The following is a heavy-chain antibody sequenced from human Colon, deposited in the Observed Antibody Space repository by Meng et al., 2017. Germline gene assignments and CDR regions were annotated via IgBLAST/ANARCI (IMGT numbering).Heavy chain of an antibody. CDR2: INAGNGNT. J-gene: IGHJ5*02. CDR1: GNTFSRYA. D-gene: IGHD2-2*01. CDR3: ARDQAPISSQLAANWFDP. Sequence: QVQLVQFGAEVKKSGASVKVSCKPSGNTFSRYAMHWVRQAPGQRLEWMGWINAGNGNTKYSQKFQDRVTLTRDTSASTVYMELSSLTSEDTAVYYCARDQAPISSQLAANWFDPWGQGTLVTVSS. V-gene: IGHV1-3*01.